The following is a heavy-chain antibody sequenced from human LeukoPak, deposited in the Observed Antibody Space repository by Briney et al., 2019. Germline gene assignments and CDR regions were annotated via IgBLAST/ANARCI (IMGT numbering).Heavy chain of an antibody. D-gene: IGHD3-10*01. CDR2: IYYSGST. CDR3: ARGPTYGSGSQTSYYFDY. Sequence: PSETLSLTCTVSGGSISSYYWSWIRQPPGKGLEWIGYIYYSGSTNYNPSLKSRVTISVDTSKNQFSLKLSSVTAADTAVYYCARGPTYGSGSQTSYYFDYWGQGTLVTVSS. V-gene: IGHV4-59*12. J-gene: IGHJ4*02. CDR1: GGSISSYY.